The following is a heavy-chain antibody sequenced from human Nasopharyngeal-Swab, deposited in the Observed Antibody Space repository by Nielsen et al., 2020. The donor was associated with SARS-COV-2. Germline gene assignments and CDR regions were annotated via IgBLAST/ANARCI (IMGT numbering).Heavy chain of an antibody. CDR2: IVVGSGNT. CDR3: AAGPAGMRFDY. J-gene: IGHJ4*02. Sequence: SVKVSCKASGCTFTSSAMQWVRQARGQRLEWIGWIVVGSGNTNYAQKFQERVTITRDMSTSTAYMELSSLRSEDTAVYYCAAGPAGMRFDYWGQGTLVTVSS. D-gene: IGHD2-2*01. V-gene: IGHV1-58*02. CDR1: GCTFTSSA.